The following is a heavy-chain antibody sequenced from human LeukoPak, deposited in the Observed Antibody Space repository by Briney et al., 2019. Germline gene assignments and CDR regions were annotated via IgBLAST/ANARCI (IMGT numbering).Heavy chain of an antibody. V-gene: IGHV4-59*01. CDR3: ARAYDSSGYNDY. D-gene: IGHD3-22*01. CDR2: IYYSGST. Sequence: SETLSLTCTVSGGSISSYYWSWIRQPPGKGLEWIGYIYYSGSTNYNPSLKSRVTISVDTSKNQFSLKLSSVTAGDTAVYYCARAYDSSGYNDYWGQGTLVTVSS. J-gene: IGHJ4*02. CDR1: GGSISSYY.